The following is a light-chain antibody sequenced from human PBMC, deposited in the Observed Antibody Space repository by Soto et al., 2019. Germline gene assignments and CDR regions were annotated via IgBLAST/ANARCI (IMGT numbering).Light chain of an antibody. CDR2: GNI. CDR1: SSNIGAVYD. CDR3: QSYDRSLSVVV. J-gene: IGLJ2*01. Sequence: QSVLTQPPSVSGAPGQGVTISCTGSSSNIGAVYDVHWYQQLPGTAPKLLIYGNINRPSGVPDRFSGSKSGTSASLAITGLQAEDEADYYCQSYDRSLSVVVFGGGTKLTVL. V-gene: IGLV1-40*01.